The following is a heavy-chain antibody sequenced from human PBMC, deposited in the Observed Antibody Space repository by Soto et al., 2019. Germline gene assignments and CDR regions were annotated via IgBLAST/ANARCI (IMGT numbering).Heavy chain of an antibody. V-gene: IGHV3-23*01. CDR3: AKKRGAPLPPGSYPLGGFDY. CDR2: ISGSGGST. Sequence: PGGSLRLSCAASGFTFSSYAMSWVRQAPGKGLEWVSAISGSGGSTYYADSVKGRFTISRDNSKNTLYLQMNGLRAEDTAVYYCAKKRGAPLPPGSYPLGGFDYWGQGTLVTVSS. CDR1: GFTFSSYA. J-gene: IGHJ4*02. D-gene: IGHD1-26*01.